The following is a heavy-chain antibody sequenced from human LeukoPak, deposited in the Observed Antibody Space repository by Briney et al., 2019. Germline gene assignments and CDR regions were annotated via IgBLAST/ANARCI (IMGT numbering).Heavy chain of an antibody. J-gene: IGHJ4*02. CDR2: INAGNGDT. D-gene: IGHD3-22*01. CDR1: GYTFTGYT. V-gene: IGHV1-3*01. CDR3: ARDRYYDSSGYYTN. Sequence: ASVKVSCKASGYTFTGYTVHWVRQAPGQRLEWMGWINAGNGDTKYSQKFQGRVTLTRDTSATTAYMELSSLRSEDTAVYYCARDRYYDSSGYYTNWGQGTLVTVSS.